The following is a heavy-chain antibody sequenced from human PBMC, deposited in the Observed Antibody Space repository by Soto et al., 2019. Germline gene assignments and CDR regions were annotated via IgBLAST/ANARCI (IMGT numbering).Heavy chain of an antibody. J-gene: IGHJ4*02. CDR3: AGGIAARPLGY. CDR1: GGSISSGGFS. D-gene: IGHD6-6*01. Sequence: SETLSLTCAVSGGSISSGGFSWSWIRQPPGKGLESIGYIYHSGSTYYNPSLKSRVTISVDRFKNQFSLKLSSVTAADTAVYYCAGGIAARPLGYWGQGTLVTVS. CDR2: IYHSGST. V-gene: IGHV4-30-2*01.